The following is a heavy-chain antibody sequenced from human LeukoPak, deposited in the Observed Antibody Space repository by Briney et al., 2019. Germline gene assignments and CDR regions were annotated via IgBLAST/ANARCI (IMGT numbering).Heavy chain of an antibody. J-gene: IGHJ6*03. CDR3: AREIRLHCSSTSCYTNYYYYMDV. Sequence: GGSLRLSSAASGFTFSSYSMNWVRQAPGKGLEWVSSISSSSSYIYYADSVKGRFTISRDNAKNSLYLQMNSLRAEDTAVYYCAREIRLHCSSTSCYTNYYYYMDVWGKGTTVTVSS. D-gene: IGHD2-2*02. V-gene: IGHV3-21*01. CDR1: GFTFSSYS. CDR2: ISSSSSYI.